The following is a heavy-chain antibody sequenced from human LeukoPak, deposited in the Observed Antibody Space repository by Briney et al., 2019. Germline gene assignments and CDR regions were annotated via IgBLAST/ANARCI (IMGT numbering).Heavy chain of an antibody. Sequence: GGSLRLSCAASGFTFTTYGLHWVRQAPGKGLEGVADIASNGGSEYYADSVKGRFTISRDNSKNTLFLQMNSLRPDDTAVYYCAKRGHYSINWYHYFDYWGQGTLVTVSS. V-gene: IGHV3-30*18. D-gene: IGHD6-13*01. CDR2: IASNGGSE. CDR3: AKRGHYSINWYHYFDY. J-gene: IGHJ4*02. CDR1: GFTFTTYG.